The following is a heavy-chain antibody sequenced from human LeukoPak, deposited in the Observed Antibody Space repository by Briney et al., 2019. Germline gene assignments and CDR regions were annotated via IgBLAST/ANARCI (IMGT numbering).Heavy chain of an antibody. Sequence: ASVKVSCKVSGYTLTELSMHWVRQAPGKGLELMGGFDPEDGETIYAQKFQGRVTMTEDTSADTAYMELSSLRSEDTAVYYCATRYYGSGSYYRYFDYWGQGTLVTVSS. J-gene: IGHJ4*02. V-gene: IGHV1-24*01. D-gene: IGHD3-10*01. CDR1: GYTLTELS. CDR3: ATRYYGSGSYYRYFDY. CDR2: FDPEDGET.